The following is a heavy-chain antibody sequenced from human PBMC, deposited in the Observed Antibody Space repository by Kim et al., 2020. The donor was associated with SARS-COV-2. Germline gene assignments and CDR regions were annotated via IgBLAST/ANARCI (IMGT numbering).Heavy chain of an antibody. Sequence: GGSLRLSCSASGFTFSDYAIHWVRRTPGMGLQYVSATTRDGDGSFYADSVKDRFTIFRDNSKNTLFLQMSGLRIEDTAIYYCVRHGRSYGAVHWGQGNLVSVS. CDR1: GFTFSDYA. J-gene: IGHJ4*02. CDR2: TTRDGDGS. CDR3: VRHGRSYGAVH. D-gene: IGHD3-16*01. V-gene: IGHV3-64D*06.